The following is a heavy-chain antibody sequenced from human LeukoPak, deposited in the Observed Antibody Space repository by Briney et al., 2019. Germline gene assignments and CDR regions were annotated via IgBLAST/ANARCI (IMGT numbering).Heavy chain of an antibody. CDR2: ISAYNGNT. Sequence: ASVKVSCKASGYTFTSYGISWVRQAPGQGLEWMGRISAYNGNTNYAQKLQGRVTMTTDTSTSTAYMELRSLRSDDTAVYYCARESGEGGYFDWLPFPARTYYYYGMDVWGQGTTVTVSS. D-gene: IGHD3-9*01. CDR1: GYTFTSYG. CDR3: ARESGEGGYFDWLPFPARTYYYYGMDV. V-gene: IGHV1-18*01. J-gene: IGHJ6*02.